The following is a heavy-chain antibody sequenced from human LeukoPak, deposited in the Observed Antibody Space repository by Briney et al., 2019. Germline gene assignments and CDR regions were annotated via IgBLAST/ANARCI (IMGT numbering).Heavy chain of an antibody. CDR2: INAGNGNT. CDR3: ARAVGLWFGELIDY. CDR1: GYTFTSYA. V-gene: IGHV1-3*01. D-gene: IGHD3-10*01. J-gene: IGHJ4*02. Sequence: ASVKVSCKASGYTFTSYAMHWVRQAPGQRLEWMGWINAGNGNTKYSQKFQGRVTITRDTSASTAYMELSSLRSEDTAVYYCARAVGLWFGELIDYRGQGTLVTVSS.